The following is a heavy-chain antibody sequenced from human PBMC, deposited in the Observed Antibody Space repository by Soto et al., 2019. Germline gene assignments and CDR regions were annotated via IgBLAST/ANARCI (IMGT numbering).Heavy chain of an antibody. Sequence: PSETLSLTCTVSGGSVSSGSYYWSWIRQPPGKGLEWIGYIYYSGSTNYNPSLKSRVTISVDTSKNQFSLKLSSVTAADTAVYYCARGLDYYYYYYMDVWGKGTTVTVSS. V-gene: IGHV4-61*01. CDR2: IYYSGST. CDR3: ARGLDYYYYYYMDV. CDR1: GGSVSSGSYY. J-gene: IGHJ6*03. D-gene: IGHD6-19*01.